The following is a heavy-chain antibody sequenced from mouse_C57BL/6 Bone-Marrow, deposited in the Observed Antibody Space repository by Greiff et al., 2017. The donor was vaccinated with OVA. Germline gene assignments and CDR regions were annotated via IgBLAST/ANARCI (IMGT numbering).Heavy chain of an antibody. V-gene: IGHV1-81*01. CDR1: GYTFTSYG. CDR2: IYPRSGNT. D-gene: IGHD1-1*01. J-gene: IGHJ1*03. Sequence: QVQLQQSGAELARPGASVKLSCKASGYTFTSYGISWVKQRTGHGLEWIGEIYPRSGNTYYNEKFKGKATLTADKSSSTAFIELRSLTSEDSAVYVGEDNYGRSSYLYFDVGGTGTTVTVSA. CDR3: EDNYGRSSYLYFDV.